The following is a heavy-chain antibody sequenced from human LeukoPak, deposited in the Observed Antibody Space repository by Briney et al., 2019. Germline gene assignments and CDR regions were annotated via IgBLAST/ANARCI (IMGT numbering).Heavy chain of an antibody. Sequence: GGSLRLSCAVSGFTFSSYSMNWVRQAPGKGLEWVSYISSSSSTIYYADSVKGRFTISRDNAKNSLYLQMNSLRDEDTAVYYCARDLVVVTAIRYYGMDVWGQGTTVTVSS. CDR2: ISSSSSTI. V-gene: IGHV3-48*02. D-gene: IGHD2-21*02. J-gene: IGHJ6*02. CDR1: GFTFSSYS. CDR3: ARDLVVVTAIRYYGMDV.